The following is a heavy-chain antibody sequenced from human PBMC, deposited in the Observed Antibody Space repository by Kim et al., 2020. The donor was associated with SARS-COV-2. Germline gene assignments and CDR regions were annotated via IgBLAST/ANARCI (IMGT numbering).Heavy chain of an antibody. J-gene: IGHJ4*02. D-gene: IGHD3-10*01. Sequence: GSVKGRCTISRENAKNSLYLQMNSLRAGDTAVYYCARARPNYGSGSPIDYWGQGTLVTVSS. CDR3: ARARPNYGSGSPIDY. V-gene: IGHV3-13*01.